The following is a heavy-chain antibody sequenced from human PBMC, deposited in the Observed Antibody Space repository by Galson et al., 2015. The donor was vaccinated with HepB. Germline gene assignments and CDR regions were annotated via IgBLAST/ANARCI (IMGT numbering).Heavy chain of an antibody. J-gene: IGHJ5*02. CDR2: TYYRSKWRT. CDR1: GDSVSSKSAA. V-gene: IGHV6-1*01. Sequence: CAISGDSVSSKSAAWNWIRQSPSRGLEWLGRTYYRSKWRTDYAVFVKSRITINPDTSKSQISLQLNSVTPEDTALYYCAREDETGVGWFDPWGQGTLVTVSS. CDR3: AREDETGVGWFDP. D-gene: IGHD1-14*01.